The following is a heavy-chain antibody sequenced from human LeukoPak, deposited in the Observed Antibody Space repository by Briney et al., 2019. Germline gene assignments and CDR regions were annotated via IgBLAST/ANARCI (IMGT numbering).Heavy chain of an antibody. CDR3: AELYGSGSYPGY. Sequence: GGSLRLSCAAYGFRFSNSWMTWVRQGPGKELAWVATINPDGTKTDYGGSVKGRFTISRDNAANSVYLQMSSQRAEETGVFYCAELYGSGSYPGYWGQGTLVTVSS. J-gene: IGHJ4*02. D-gene: IGHD3-10*01. CDR2: INPDGTKT. CDR1: GFRFSNSW. V-gene: IGHV3-7*01.